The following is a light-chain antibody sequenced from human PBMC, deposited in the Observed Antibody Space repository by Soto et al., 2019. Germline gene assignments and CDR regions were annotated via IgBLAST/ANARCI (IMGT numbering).Light chain of an antibody. CDR1: QSVDIW. CDR3: HQYRDYPVT. V-gene: IGKV1-5*03. CDR2: KAS. J-gene: IGKJ4*01. Sequence: DIQMTQSPSTLSASVGDRVTITCRASQSVDIWLAWYQQKPGKAAKLLLHKASTLEDGVHSRFTGSGSGTDSTLTISSLQPDDVGTYYCHQYRDYPVTFGGGTKVEIK.